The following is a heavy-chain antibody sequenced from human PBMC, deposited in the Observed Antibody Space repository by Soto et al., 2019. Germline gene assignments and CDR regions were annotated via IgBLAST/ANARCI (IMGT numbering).Heavy chain of an antibody. D-gene: IGHD4-17*01. CDR3: ARHEGYGDYAQH. V-gene: IGHV4-59*08. Sequence: QVQLQESGPGLVKPSETLSLTCTVSGGSISSYYWSWIRQPPGKGLEWIGYIYYSGSTNYNPSLKSRVTISVDTSKNQFSLKLSSVTAADTAVYYCARHEGYGDYAQHWGQGTLVTVSS. J-gene: IGHJ1*01. CDR2: IYYSGST. CDR1: GGSISSYY.